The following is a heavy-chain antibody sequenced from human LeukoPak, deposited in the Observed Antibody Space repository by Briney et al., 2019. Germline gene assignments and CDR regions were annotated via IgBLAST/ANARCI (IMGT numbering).Heavy chain of an antibody. D-gene: IGHD1-26*01. CDR3: AREGGTGSRRNYYYYYGMDV. CDR2: IGSGGST. CDR1: GFTFSNYA. V-gene: IGHV3-23*01. J-gene: IGHJ6*02. Sequence: PGGSLRLSCAASGFTFSNYAMSWVRQAPGKGLEWVSLIGSGGSTYYADSVKGRFTISRDNSKNTLYLQMNSLRAEDTAVYYCAREGGTGSRRNYYYYYGMDVWGQGTTVTVSS.